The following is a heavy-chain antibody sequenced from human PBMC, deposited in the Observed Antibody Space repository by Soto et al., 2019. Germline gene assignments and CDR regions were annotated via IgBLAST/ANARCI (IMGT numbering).Heavy chain of an antibody. D-gene: IGHD1-7*01. Sequence: SETLSLTCTVSGASISTYFWSWIRQPPGKGLEWIGYIYYSGSTNYNPSLKSRVNMSVDSSENQFSLKLTSVTAADTAVYYCERIGGLELRYPMDVWGQGTTVTV. CDR2: IYYSGST. V-gene: IGHV4-59*01. CDR3: ERIGGLELRYPMDV. J-gene: IGHJ6*02. CDR1: GASISTYF.